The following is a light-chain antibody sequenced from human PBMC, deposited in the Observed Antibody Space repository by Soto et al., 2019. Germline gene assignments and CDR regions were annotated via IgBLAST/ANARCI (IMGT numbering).Light chain of an antibody. CDR1: QGILSW. Sequence: QMYQSPSTLSATVGDRVPTPFRASQGILSWLAWYQQKPGKVPNLLIYKASYLESGVPSRFSGSGSGTEFTLTISSLQPDDFATYYCQQYNNYPYTFGQGTKVDIK. CDR3: QQYNNYPYT. CDR2: KAS. V-gene: IGKV1-5*03. J-gene: IGKJ2*01.